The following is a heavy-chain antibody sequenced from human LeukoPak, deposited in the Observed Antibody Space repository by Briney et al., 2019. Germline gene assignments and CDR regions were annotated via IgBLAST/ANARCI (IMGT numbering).Heavy chain of an antibody. CDR1: GGSISSYY. V-gene: IGHV4-59*01. D-gene: IGHD2-15*01. CDR2: IYYSGST. CDR3: ARDRASAGGFDY. Sequence: PSETLSLTCTVSGGSISSYYWSWIRQPPGKGLEWIGYIYYSGSTNYNPSLKSRVTISVDMSKNQFSLKLSSVTAADTAVYYCARDRASAGGFDYWGQGTLVTVSS. J-gene: IGHJ4*02.